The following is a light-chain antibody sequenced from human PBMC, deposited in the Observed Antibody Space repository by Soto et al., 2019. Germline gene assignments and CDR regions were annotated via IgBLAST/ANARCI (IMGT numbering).Light chain of an antibody. CDR3: AAWDDSLNGVV. CDR2: YDD. J-gene: IGLJ2*01. CDR1: SSNIGNNA. Sequence: QSVLTQPPSVSEAPRQRVTISCSGSSSNIGNNAVNWYQQLPGKAPKLLIYYDDLLPSGVSDRFSGSKSGTSASLAISGLQSXXXXDXYCAAWDDSLNGVVFGGGTKLTVL. V-gene: IGLV1-36*01.